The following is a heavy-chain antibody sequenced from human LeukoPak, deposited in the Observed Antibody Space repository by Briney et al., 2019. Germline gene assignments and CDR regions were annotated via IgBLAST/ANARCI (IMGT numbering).Heavy chain of an antibody. Sequence: PSGTLSLTCAVSGGSISSNWWSWVRQPPGKGLEWIGEIYHSGTTNSNPSLKSRVTISVDKTKNQFSLKLSSVTAADTAVYYCARQLMVRGVIIEGWFDPWGQGTLVTVSS. J-gene: IGHJ5*02. V-gene: IGHV4-4*02. CDR1: GGSISSNW. D-gene: IGHD3-10*01. CDR3: ARQLMVRGVIIEGWFDP. CDR2: IYHSGTT.